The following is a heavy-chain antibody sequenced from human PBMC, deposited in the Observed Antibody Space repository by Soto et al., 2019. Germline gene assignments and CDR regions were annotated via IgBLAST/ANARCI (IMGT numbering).Heavy chain of an antibody. CDR3: ARGRVLYNWNDRGFDP. V-gene: IGHV3-33*01. CDR2: IWYDGSNK. Sequence: QVQLVESGGGVVQPGRSLRLSCAASGFTFSSYGMHWVRQAPGKGLEWVAVIWYDGSNKYYADSVKGRFTISRDNSKNTLYLQMNSLRAEDTAVYYCARGRVLYNWNDRGFDPWGQGTLVTVSS. CDR1: GFTFSSYG. D-gene: IGHD1-20*01. J-gene: IGHJ5*02.